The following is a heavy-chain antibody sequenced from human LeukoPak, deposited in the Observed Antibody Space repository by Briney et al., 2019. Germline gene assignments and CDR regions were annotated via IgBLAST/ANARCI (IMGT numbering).Heavy chain of an antibody. D-gene: IGHD2-15*01. CDR1: GGSISSSNW. J-gene: IGHJ4*02. V-gene: IGHV4-4*02. CDR3: ARVHCSGGSCYEDY. CDR2: IYHSGST. Sequence: SETLSLTCAVSGGSISSSNWWSRVRQPPGKGLEWIGEIYHSGSTNYNPSLKSRVTISVDKSKNQFSLKLSSVAAADTAVYYCARVHCSGGSCYEDYWGQGTLVTVSS.